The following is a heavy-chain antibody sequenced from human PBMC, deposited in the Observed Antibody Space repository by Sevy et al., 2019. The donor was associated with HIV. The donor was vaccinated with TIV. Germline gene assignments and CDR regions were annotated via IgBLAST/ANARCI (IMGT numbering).Heavy chain of an antibody. J-gene: IGHJ5*02. CDR2: IHYSGST. Sequence: SETLSLTCSVSCGPISSYYWSWIRQPPGKRLEWIGYIHYSGSTNYNPSLNSRLTISVDTSRNQFSRRLTSVTAADTAVYYCARAPPVRSGDDSLNWFDPWGHGILVTVSS. CDR1: CGPISSYY. CDR3: ARAPPVRSGDDSLNWFDP. D-gene: IGHD5-12*01. V-gene: IGHV4-59*01.